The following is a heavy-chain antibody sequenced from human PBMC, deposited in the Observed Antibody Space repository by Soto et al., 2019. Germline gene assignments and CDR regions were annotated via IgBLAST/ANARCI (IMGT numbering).Heavy chain of an antibody. CDR1: GGTIRSPDW. CDR2: IFQSGST. CDR3: ARGPYYDFWSGPTGVDY. V-gene: IGHV4-4*02. J-gene: IGHJ4*02. Sequence: SETLSLTCGVSGGTIRSPDWWTWVRQPPGKGLEWIGEIFQSGSTNYNPSLKSRVTISVDTSKNQFSLKLSSVTAADTAVYYCARGPYYDFWSGPTGVDYWGQGTLVTVSS. D-gene: IGHD3-3*01.